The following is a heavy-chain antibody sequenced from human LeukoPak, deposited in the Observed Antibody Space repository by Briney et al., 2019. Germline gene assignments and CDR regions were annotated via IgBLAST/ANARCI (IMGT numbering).Heavy chain of an antibody. CDR2: ISRCGSPI. Sequence: GGSLRLSCAASGFTLSNYEMNWVRQAPGKGLEWLSYISRCGSPIYYADSVKGRFTISRDNAKNSLYLQMNSLRAEDTAVYYCARDLVYWGQGTLVTVSS. D-gene: IGHD6-6*01. V-gene: IGHV3-48*03. CDR3: ARDLVY. CDR1: GFTLSNYE. J-gene: IGHJ4*02.